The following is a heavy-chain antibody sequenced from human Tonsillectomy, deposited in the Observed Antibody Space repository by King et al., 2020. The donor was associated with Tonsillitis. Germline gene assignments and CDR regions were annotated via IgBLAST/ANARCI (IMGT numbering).Heavy chain of an antibody. CDR2: IYYSGST. Sequence: VQLQESGPGLVKPSETLSLTCTVSGGSISSFYWSWVRQPPGKGLEWIGYIYYSGSTNYNPSLKSRVTISVDSSKNQFSLKLSSVTAADTDVYYCARTIYSYDSSNYRGFWYFDLWGRGTLVTVSS. V-gene: IGHV4-59*01. CDR1: GGSISSFY. CDR3: ARTIYSYDSSNYRGFWYFDL. J-gene: IGHJ2*01. D-gene: IGHD3-22*01.